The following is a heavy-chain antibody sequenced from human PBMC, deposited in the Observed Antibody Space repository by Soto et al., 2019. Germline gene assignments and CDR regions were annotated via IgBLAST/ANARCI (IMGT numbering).Heavy chain of an antibody. Sequence: SETLSLTCTVSGGSISSSSYYWGWIRQPPGKGLEWIGSIYYTGSTYYSPSLKSRVTISVDTSKNQFSLKLSSVTAADTALYYCANNGRSSSKVFDYWGQGTLVTV. V-gene: IGHV4-39*01. D-gene: IGHD6-6*01. J-gene: IGHJ4*02. CDR1: GGSISSSSYY. CDR2: IYYTGST. CDR3: ANNGRSSSKVFDY.